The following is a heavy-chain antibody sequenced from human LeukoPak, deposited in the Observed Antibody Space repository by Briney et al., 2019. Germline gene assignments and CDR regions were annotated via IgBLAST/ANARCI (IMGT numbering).Heavy chain of an antibody. CDR1: GGSFSGYY. Sequence: SETLSLTCAVYGGSFSGYYWSWIRQPPGKGLEWIGEINHSGSTNYNPSLKSRVTISVDTSKNQFSLKLSSVTAADTAVYYCARAFLGSRRYCSSTSCSSRGGNWFDPWGQGTLVTVSS. J-gene: IGHJ5*02. CDR3: ARAFLGSRRYCSSTSCSSRGGNWFDP. V-gene: IGHV4-34*01. D-gene: IGHD2-2*01. CDR2: INHSGST.